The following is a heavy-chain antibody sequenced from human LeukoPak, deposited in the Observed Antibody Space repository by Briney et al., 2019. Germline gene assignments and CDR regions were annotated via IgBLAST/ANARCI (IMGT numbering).Heavy chain of an antibody. CDR2: ISGSGGKT. D-gene: IGHD5-12*01. CDR3: AKDSGYSGYTLLYFDY. V-gene: IGHV3-23*01. CDR1: GFTFSSYG. Sequence: PGGSLRLSCVASGFTFSSYGMSWVRQAPGKGLQWVSAISGSGGKTYYADSVKGRFTISRDNSKNTLYLQMNSLRAEDTAVYYCAKDSGYSGYTLLYFDYWGQGTLVTVSS. J-gene: IGHJ4*02.